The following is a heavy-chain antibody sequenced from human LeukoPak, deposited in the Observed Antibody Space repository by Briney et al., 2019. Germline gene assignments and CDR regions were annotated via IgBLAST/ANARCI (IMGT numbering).Heavy chain of an antibody. J-gene: IGHJ4*02. Sequence: GSLRLSCAASGFTFDDYAMHWVRQAPGKGLEWVSSISSSSSYIYYADSVKGRFTISRDNAKNSLYLQMNSLRAEDTAVYYCASVQGATEPLYYFDYWGQGTLVTVSS. V-gene: IGHV3-21*01. CDR3: ASVQGATEPLYYFDY. CDR1: GFTFDDYA. CDR2: ISSSSSYI. D-gene: IGHD1-26*01.